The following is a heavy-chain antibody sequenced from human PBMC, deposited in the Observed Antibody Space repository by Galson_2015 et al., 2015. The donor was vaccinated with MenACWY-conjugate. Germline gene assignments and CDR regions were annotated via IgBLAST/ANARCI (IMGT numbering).Heavy chain of an antibody. CDR3: TRGNDGYGRFDP. CDR2: IKADGSFS. CDR1: GFTFNNYW. J-gene: IGHJ5*02. Sequence: SLRLSCAASGFTFNNYWMHWVHQPPGKGLEWISYIKADGSFSNYADSVKGRFTISTDNAKSMVYLQMDGLRGDDTAVYYCTRGNDGYGRFDPWGQGTLVTVSS. D-gene: IGHD5-24*01. V-gene: IGHV3-74*01.